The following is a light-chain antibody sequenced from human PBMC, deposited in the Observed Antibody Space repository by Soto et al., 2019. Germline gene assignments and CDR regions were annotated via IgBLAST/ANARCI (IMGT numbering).Light chain of an antibody. Sequence: DIPLTQSPSTLSASLWESVNMXRGSSQRISGWLAWHQQKPGKAPKLLIYDVSALKRGVPPRFSGSGSGTDFTLTIRGLQPEDFATYYCQQSSGSRDWAFGQGTKVDIK. CDR1: QRISGW. CDR2: DVS. V-gene: IGKV1-5*01. J-gene: IGKJ1*01. CDR3: QQSSGSRDWA.